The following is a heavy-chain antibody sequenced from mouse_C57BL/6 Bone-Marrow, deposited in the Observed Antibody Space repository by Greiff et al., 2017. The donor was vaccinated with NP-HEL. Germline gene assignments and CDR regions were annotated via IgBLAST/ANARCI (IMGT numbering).Heavy chain of an antibody. V-gene: IGHV1-50*01. CDR1: GSTFTSYW. J-gene: IGHJ1*03. D-gene: IGHD1-1*01. CDR3: ARGDYGSSYGYFDV. CDR2: LDPSDSYT. Sequence: QVQLKQPGAELVKPGASVKLSCKASGSTFTSYWMQWVKPRPGPGLAWIGELDPSDSYTNYNQKFKGTATLTVDTSSSTADMQLSSLTSEDSAVYYCARGDYGSSYGYFDVWGTGTTVTVSS.